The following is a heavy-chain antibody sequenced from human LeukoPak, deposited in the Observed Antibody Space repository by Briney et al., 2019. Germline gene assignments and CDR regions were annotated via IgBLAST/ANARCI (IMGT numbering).Heavy chain of an antibody. CDR1: GFTFSSYA. CDR2: INPSGST. V-gene: IGHV4-34*01. J-gene: IGHJ5*02. D-gene: IGHD3-3*01. CDR3: ARGNLERSPGTRWFDP. Sequence: GSLRLSCAASGFTFSSYAMSWVRQPPGKGLEWIGEINPSGSTNYNPSLKSRVTILVATSKNQFSLELSSVSAVDTAVYYCARGNLERSPGTRWFDPWGQGTLVIVSS.